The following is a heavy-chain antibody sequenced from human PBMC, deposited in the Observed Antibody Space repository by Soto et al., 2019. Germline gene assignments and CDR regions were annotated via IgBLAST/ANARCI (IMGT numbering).Heavy chain of an antibody. CDR3: AHRRLRITIFGVVIGPLDY. Sequence: SGPTLVKPTQTLTLTCTFSGFSLSTSGVGVGWIRQPPGKALEWLALIYWDDDKRYSPSLKTRLTITKDTTKNQIDLXXXXXGPGDTATYYCAHRRLRITIFGVVIGPLDYWGQGTLVTVSS. CDR2: IYWDDDK. D-gene: IGHD3-3*01. CDR1: GFSLSTSGVG. V-gene: IGHV2-5*02. J-gene: IGHJ4*02.